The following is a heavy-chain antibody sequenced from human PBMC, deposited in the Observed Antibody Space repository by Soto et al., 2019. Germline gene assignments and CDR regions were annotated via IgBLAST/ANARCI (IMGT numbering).Heavy chain of an antibody. D-gene: IGHD1-26*01. CDR3: AGDRPTSGSYYDAFDI. V-gene: IGHV1-69*13. CDR1: GGTFSSYA. Sequence: GASVKVSCKASGGTFSSYAISWVRQAPGQGLEWMGGIIPILGTANYAQKFQGRVTITADESTSTAYMELSSLRSEDTAVYYCAGDRPTSGSYYDAFDIWGQGTMVTVSS. J-gene: IGHJ3*02. CDR2: IIPILGTA.